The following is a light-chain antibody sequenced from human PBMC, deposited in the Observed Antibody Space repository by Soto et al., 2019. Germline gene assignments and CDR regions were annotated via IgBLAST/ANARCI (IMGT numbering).Light chain of an antibody. CDR3: QKYDTSPYS. V-gene: IGKV3-20*01. J-gene: IGKJ2*03. CDR1: RIVISNY. Sequence: ESVLAQSPGTLSLSPGEGATLSCRSSRIVISNYFAWYQKKPGQAPRLLIYGASNRTTGVPDRFSGSGSGTDFTLTIRGLESEDFAVYFCQKYDTSPYSFGQGTKLEIK. CDR2: GAS.